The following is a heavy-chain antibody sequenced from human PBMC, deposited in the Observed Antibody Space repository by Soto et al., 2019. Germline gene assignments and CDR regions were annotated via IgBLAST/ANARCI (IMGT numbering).Heavy chain of an antibody. CDR3: ARRRYCGADCYSQYYYGMDV. CDR2: VIPVLGVT. Sequence: QVQLVQSGAEMKKPGSSVKVSCRSGGDTFSSYTVSWVRQAPGQGLEWMGRVIPVLGVTNYARKFQGRVSITAEKSTRTAYMELRSLRSEDSGVYYCARRRYCGADCYSQYYYGMDVWGQGTTVTVSS. J-gene: IGHJ6*02. V-gene: IGHV1-69*02. CDR1: GDTFSSYT. D-gene: IGHD2-21*02.